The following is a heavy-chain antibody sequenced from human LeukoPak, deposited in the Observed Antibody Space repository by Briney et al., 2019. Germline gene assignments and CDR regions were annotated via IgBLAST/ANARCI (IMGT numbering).Heavy chain of an antibody. Sequence: SGALSLTCTASGGSLSSGSSYWGWVRQPAGKRLEWIGHIYRSGSTNYNPSLKSLDTISVDTSKNHFTLKLSSVTAADTAVYYWSRATQSSLFYYYYYMDVWGKGTTVTVSS. V-gene: IGHV4-61*10. CDR1: GGSLSSGSSY. CDR2: IYRSGST. J-gene: IGHJ6*03. CDR3: SRATQSSLFYYYYYMDV. D-gene: IGHD3-16*02.